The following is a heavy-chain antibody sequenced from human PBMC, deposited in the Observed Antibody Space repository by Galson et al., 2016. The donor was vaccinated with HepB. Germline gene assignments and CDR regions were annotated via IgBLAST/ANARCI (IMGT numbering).Heavy chain of an antibody. V-gene: IGHV1-46*01. D-gene: IGHD3-10*01. Sequence: SVKVSCKASGYTFTNYYMHWVRQAPGQGLEWMGIMFPSGGTTNYAQNFQGRVSMTRDTSTTTDYMGLSSLRSEDTAVYYCARGNGSGSYGVFDYWGQGTLVTVSS. CDR1: GYTFTNYY. J-gene: IGHJ4*02. CDR3: ARGNGSGSYGVFDY. CDR2: MFPSGGTT.